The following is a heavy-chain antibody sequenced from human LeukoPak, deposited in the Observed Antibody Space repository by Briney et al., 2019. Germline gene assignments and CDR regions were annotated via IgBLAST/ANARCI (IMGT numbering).Heavy chain of an antibody. CDR3: ARDDSYGSLDP. D-gene: IGHD5-18*01. Sequence: ASVKVSCKASGYTFSGYYIHWVRQAPGQGLEWMGWINPNTGGTKYAQRFQDRVTMTRDTSISTAYMELSRLRSDDTAVYYCARDDSYGSLDPWGQGTLVTVSS. CDR2: INPNTGGT. V-gene: IGHV1-2*02. CDR1: GYTFSGYY. J-gene: IGHJ5*02.